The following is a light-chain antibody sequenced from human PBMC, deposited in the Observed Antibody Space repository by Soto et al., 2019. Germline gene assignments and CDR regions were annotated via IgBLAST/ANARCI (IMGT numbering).Light chain of an antibody. Sequence: EILMTQSPATLSVSPGERATLSCRASQRVSINLAWYQHKPGQAPRLLIYGASTRAIGIPARFSGSGSGTDFTLTISSLQSEDFAVYYCQQYNNWPRTFGQGTKVDIK. CDR3: QQYNNWPRT. J-gene: IGKJ1*01. CDR1: QRVSIN. CDR2: GAS. V-gene: IGKV3-15*01.